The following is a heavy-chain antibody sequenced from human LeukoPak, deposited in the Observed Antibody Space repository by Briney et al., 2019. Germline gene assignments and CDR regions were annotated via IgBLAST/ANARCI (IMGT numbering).Heavy chain of an antibody. CDR2: IYYSGST. Sequence: SETLSLTCTVSGGSISSSSYYWGWIRQPPGRGLEWIGSIYYSGSTYYNPSLKSRVTISVDTSKNQFSLKLSSVTAADTAVYYCARHRIAVAGVWGQGTLVTVSS. J-gene: IGHJ4*02. V-gene: IGHV4-39*01. CDR1: GGSISSSSYY. D-gene: IGHD6-19*01. CDR3: ARHRIAVAGV.